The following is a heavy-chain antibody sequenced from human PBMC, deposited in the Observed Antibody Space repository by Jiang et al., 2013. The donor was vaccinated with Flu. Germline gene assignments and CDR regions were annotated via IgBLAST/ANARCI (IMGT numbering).Heavy chain of an antibody. Sequence: RLSCAASGFTFSSYAMHWVRQAPGKGLEWVAVISYDGSNKYYADSVKGRFTISRDNSKNTLYLQMNSLRAEDTAVYYCAREGQKTVRPKSVGGDRSDYYYYGMDVWGQGTTVTVSS. CDR3: AREGQKTVRPKSVGGDRSDYYYYGMDV. CDR1: GFTFSSYA. V-gene: IGHV3-30-3*01. D-gene: IGHD6-19*01. J-gene: IGHJ6*02. CDR2: ISYDGSNK.